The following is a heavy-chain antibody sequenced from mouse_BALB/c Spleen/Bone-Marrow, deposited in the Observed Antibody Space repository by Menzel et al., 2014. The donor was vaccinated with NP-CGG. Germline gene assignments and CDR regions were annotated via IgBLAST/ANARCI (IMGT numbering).Heavy chain of an antibody. D-gene: IGHD2-2*01. Sequence: DVKLQESGAELVKPGASVKLSCTASGFNIKDIYMHWVKQRPEQGLEWIGRIDPANGNTKYDPKFQGKATITADTSSNTAYLQLSRLTSEDTAVYYCARRDYGYDAWFAYWGQGTLVTVSA. J-gene: IGHJ3*01. CDR2: IDPANGNT. CDR1: GFNIKDIY. CDR3: ARRDYGYDAWFAY. V-gene: IGHV14-3*02.